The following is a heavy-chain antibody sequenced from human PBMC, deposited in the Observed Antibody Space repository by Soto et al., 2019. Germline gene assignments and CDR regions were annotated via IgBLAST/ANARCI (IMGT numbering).Heavy chain of an antibody. V-gene: IGHV3-48*02. D-gene: IGHD5-18*01. Sequence: GGSLRLSCAASGLTFSSYSMNWVRQAPGKGLERVSYISSSSSTIYYADSVKGRFTISRDNAKNSLYLQMNSLRDEDTAVYYCARPRGYSYVLPDYWGQGTLVTVSS. CDR2: ISSSSSTI. J-gene: IGHJ4*02. CDR3: ARPRGYSYVLPDY. CDR1: GLTFSSYS.